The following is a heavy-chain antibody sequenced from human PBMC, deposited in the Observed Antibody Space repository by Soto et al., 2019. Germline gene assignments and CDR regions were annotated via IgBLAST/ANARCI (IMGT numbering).Heavy chain of an antibody. Sequence: GASVKVSCKASGYTFTGYYMHWVRQAPGQGLEWMGWINPNSGGTNYVQKFQGRVTMTRDTSISTAYMELSRLRSDDTAVYYCARDSGNDDAFDIWGQGTMVTVSS. CDR3: ARDSGNDDAFDI. J-gene: IGHJ3*02. CDR1: GYTFTGYY. V-gene: IGHV1-2*02. CDR2: INPNSGGT. D-gene: IGHD2-15*01.